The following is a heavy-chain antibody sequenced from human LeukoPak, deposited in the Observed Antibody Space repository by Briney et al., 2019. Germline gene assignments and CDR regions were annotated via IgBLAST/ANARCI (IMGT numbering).Heavy chain of an antibody. CDR3: TSYDFWSGLYYYYYMDV. D-gene: IGHD3-3*01. CDR2: IRSKAYGGTT. Sequence: PGGSPRLSCTASGFTFGDYAMSWVRQAPGKGLEWVGVIRSKAYGGTTEYAASVKGRFTISRDDFKSIAYLQMNSLKTEDTAVYYCTSYDFWSGLYYYYYMDVWGKGTTVTVSS. J-gene: IGHJ6*03. CDR1: GFTFGDYA. V-gene: IGHV3-49*04.